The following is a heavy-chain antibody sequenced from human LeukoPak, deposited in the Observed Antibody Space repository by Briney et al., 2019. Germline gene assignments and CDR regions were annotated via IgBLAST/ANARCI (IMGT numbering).Heavy chain of an antibody. D-gene: IGHD2-15*01. CDR2: ISSSGSTI. V-gene: IGHV3-48*03. J-gene: IGHJ4*02. CDR1: GFTFSSYE. Sequence: GGSLRLSCAASGFTFSSYEMNWVRQAPGKGLEWVSYISSSGSTIYYADSVEGRFTISRDNAKNSLYLQMNSLRAEDTAVYYCAAHYCSGGSCYLNRGQGTLVTVSS. CDR3: AAHYCSGGSCYLN.